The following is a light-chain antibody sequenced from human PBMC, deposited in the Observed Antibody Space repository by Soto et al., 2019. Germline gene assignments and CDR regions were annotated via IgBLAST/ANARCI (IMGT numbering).Light chain of an antibody. CDR2: DAS. Sequence: TQSPSSLSASVGDRVTITCQASQDISKYLNWYQQKPGQAPRRLIYDASNRATGIPARFSGSGSGTDFTLTISSREPEDVAVYNCQYRSNWSPGTFGQGTRLEIK. V-gene: IGKV3-11*01. J-gene: IGKJ5*01. CDR1: QDISKY. CDR3: QYRSNWSPGT.